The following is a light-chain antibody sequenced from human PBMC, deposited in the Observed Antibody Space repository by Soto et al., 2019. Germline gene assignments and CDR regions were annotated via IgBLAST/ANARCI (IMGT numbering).Light chain of an antibody. CDR3: SSYTGANTYV. V-gene: IGLV2-14*01. Sequence: QSALTQPASVSGSPGQSITISCTGTSSDVGAYNYDSWYQQYPGEAPKVIIYDVSHRPAGVSNRFSGSKSGNTASLTISGLQTQDEADYYCSSYTGANTYVFGTGTKLTVL. CDR2: DVS. CDR1: SSDVGAYNY. J-gene: IGLJ1*01.